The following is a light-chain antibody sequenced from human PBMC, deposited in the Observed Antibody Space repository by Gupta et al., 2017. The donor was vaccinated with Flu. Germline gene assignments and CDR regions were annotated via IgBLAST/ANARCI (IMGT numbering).Light chain of an antibody. Sequence: DIQMTQSPSTLSASVGDRVTITCRASQGLSKWLAWYQQKPGEAPTLLIYKASTLDSGVPSRFSGSGSGTEFTLTISSLQPDDFATYFCQQYVDYPYTFGQGTKLEIK. V-gene: IGKV1-5*03. CDR3: QQYVDYPYT. J-gene: IGKJ2*01. CDR2: KAS. CDR1: QGLSKW.